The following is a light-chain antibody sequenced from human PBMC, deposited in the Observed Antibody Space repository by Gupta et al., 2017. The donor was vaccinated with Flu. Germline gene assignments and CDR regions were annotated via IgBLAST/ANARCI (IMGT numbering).Light chain of an antibody. J-gene: IGLJ3*02. CDR3: QSYDSSLSGSV. Sequence: QSGLTQPPSVSGAPGQRLTISCPWSRSHPGAGYDVHWYQQLPGTAPKLLLYGNNHRPSGVPDRFSGSKSGTSASLAITGLQADDEADYYCQSYDSSLSGSVFGGGTKLTVL. V-gene: IGLV1-40*01. CDR1: RSHPGAGYD. CDR2: GNN.